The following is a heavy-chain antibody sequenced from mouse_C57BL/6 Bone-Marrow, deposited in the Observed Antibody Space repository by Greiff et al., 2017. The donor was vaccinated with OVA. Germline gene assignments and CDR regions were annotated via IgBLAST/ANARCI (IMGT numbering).Heavy chain of an antibody. V-gene: IGHV1-19*01. CDR2: INPYNGGT. CDR1: GYTFTDYY. D-gene: IGHD2-13*01. CDR3: ARGGEGYFDY. J-gene: IGHJ2*01. Sequence: VQLQQSGTVLVKPGASVKMSCKASGYTFTDYYMNWVKQSHGKSLEWIGVINPYNGGTSYNQKFKGKATLTVDKSSSTAYMELNSLTSEDSAVYYCARGGEGYFDYWGQGTTLTVSS.